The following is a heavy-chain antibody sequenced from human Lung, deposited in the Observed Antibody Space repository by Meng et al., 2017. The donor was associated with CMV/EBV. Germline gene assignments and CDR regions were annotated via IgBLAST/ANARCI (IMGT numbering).Heavy chain of an antibody. CDR2: ISTTSSYI. D-gene: IGHD3-16*01. J-gene: IGHJ6*02. CDR3: ARSWGGMDV. Sequence: GGSLRLSCAASGFTFSAYAMNWVRQAPGKGLEWVSSISTTSSYIYYADSVKGRLTISRDNAKNSLYLQMNSLRAEDTAVYYCARSWGGMDVWGQGTTVTVSS. V-gene: IGHV3-21*06. CDR1: GFTFSAYA.